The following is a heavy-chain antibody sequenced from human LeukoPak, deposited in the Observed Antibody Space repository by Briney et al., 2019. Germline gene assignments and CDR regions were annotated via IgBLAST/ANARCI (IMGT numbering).Heavy chain of an antibody. Sequence: GGSLRLSCAASGFTFSSYAMSWVRQAPGKGLEWVSAISGSGGSTYYADSVKGRFTISRDNSKNTLYLQMNSLRAENTAVYYCAKVRKNDYVWGSYRVFDYWGQGTLVTVSS. CDR3: AKVRKNDYVWGSYRVFDY. D-gene: IGHD3-16*02. V-gene: IGHV3-23*01. J-gene: IGHJ4*02. CDR2: ISGSGGST. CDR1: GFTFSSYA.